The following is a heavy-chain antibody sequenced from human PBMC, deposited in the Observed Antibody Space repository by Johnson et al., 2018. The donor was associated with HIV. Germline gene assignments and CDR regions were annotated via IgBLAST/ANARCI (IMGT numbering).Heavy chain of an antibody. J-gene: IGHJ3*02. CDR2: VYSGGST. CDR1: GFTVSSNY. Sequence: VQLVESGGGVVQPGGSLRLSCAASGFTVSSNYMSWVRQAPGKGLEWVSVVYSGGSTYYADSVKGRFTISSDNSKNTLYLQMNSLRAEDTAVYYCARVHSGGAFDIWGQGTMVTVSS. V-gene: IGHV3-66*01. CDR3: ARVHSGGAFDI.